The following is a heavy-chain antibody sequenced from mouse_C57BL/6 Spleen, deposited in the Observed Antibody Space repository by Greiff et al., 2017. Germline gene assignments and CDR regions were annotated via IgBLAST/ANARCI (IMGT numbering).Heavy chain of an antibody. CDR1: GFTFSSYA. J-gene: IGHJ3*01. CDR2: ISDGGSYT. V-gene: IGHV5-4*03. Sequence: EENVVESGGGLVKPGGSLKLSCAASGFTFSSYAMSWVRQTPEKRLEWVATISDGGSYTYYPDNVKGRFTISRDNAKNNLYLQMSHLKSEDTAMYYCARDPYYGSSLAWFAYWGQGTLVTVSA. CDR3: ARDPYYGSSLAWFAY. D-gene: IGHD1-1*01.